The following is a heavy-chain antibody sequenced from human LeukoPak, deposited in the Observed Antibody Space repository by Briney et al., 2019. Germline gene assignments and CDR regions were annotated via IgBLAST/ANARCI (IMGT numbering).Heavy chain of an antibody. V-gene: IGHV3-30*18. D-gene: IGHD4-17*01. CDR2: ISYDGNSI. J-gene: IGHJ4*02. CDR1: GFTCSSYG. Sequence: PGRSLRLSCAASGFTCSSYGMHWVRPAPGKGLGVVAVISYDGNSIYYAYSVKGRFTISRDNANTTLFLQMNSMRADDTAVFCCAKDGGFYGENFDYWGQGTLVTVSS. CDR3: AKDGGFYGENFDY.